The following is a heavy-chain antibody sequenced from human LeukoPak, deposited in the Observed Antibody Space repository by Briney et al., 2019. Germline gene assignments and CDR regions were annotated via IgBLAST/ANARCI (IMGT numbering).Heavy chain of an antibody. J-gene: IGHJ5*02. CDR1: GFIFSSYG. CDR2: ISSSSSTI. CDR3: AKDLMRDRWFGES. V-gene: IGHV3-48*01. Sequence: GGSLRLSCAASGFIFSSYGMNWVRQAPGKGLEWVSYISSSSSTIYYADSVKGRFTISRGNAKNSLYLQMNSLRAEDTAVYYCAKDLMRDRWFGESWGQGTLVTVSS. D-gene: IGHD3-10*01.